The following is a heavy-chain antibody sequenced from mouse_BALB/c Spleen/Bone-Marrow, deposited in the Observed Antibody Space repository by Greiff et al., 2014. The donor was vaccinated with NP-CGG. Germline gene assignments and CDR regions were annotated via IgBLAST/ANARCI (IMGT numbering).Heavy chain of an antibody. J-gene: IGHJ2*01. Sequence: VQLQQSGAELARPGASVKMSCKASGHTFTSYTMHWVKQRPGQGLEWIGYINPNSDYTNYNQKFKDKATLTADKSSNTIYMQLSSLTSEDSAVYYYARPLNSLLDHWGQGTTLTVSS. CDR2: INPNSDYT. CDR1: GHTFTSYT. CDR3: ARPLNSLLDH. V-gene: IGHV1-4*01. D-gene: IGHD1-2*01.